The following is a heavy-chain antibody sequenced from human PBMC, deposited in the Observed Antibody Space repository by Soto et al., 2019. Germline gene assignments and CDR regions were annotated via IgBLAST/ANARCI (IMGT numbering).Heavy chain of an antibody. V-gene: IGHV4-34*02. Sequence: QVQLQQWGAGHLKPSETLSLTCAVSAGSFSGFDWTWIRQSPGRGLEWVGDVNHRGGTRYTSSLQGRLTLSLDTSPNQFSLKLRSVVAADMAVYYCARGLRSGYDYAAFDIWSQGTQVTVSS. J-gene: IGHJ3*02. D-gene: IGHD3-22*01. CDR2: VNHRGGT. CDR3: ARGLRSGYDYAAFDI. CDR1: AGSFSGFD.